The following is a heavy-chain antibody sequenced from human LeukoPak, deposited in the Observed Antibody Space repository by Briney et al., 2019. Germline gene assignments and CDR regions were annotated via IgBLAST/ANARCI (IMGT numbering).Heavy chain of an antibody. CDR3: ARDFLPDLTFDY. CDR1: GYTFTSYG. Sequence: ASVKVSCKASGYTFTSYGIRWVRQAPGQGLEWMGWISAYNGNTNYAQKLQGRVTMTTDTSTSTAYMELRSLRSDDTAVYYCARDFLPDLTFDYWGQGTLVTVSS. CDR2: ISAYNGNT. V-gene: IGHV1-18*01. J-gene: IGHJ4*02. D-gene: IGHD1-14*01.